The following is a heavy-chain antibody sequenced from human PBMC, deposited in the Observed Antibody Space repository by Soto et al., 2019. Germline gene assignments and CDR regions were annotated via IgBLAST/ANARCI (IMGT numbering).Heavy chain of an antibody. V-gene: IGHV3-30-3*01. CDR1: GLTFSSYA. CDR2: ISYDGSNK. D-gene: IGHD6-6*01. Sequence: PGGSLRLPCAASGLTFSSYAMHWVRQAPGKGLEWVAVISYDGSNKYYADSVKGRFTISRDNSKNTLYLQMNSLRAEDTAVYYCVRDPGQLVPLGYYNGMDVWGQGTKVTVSS. J-gene: IGHJ6*02. CDR3: VRDPGQLVPLGYYNGMDV.